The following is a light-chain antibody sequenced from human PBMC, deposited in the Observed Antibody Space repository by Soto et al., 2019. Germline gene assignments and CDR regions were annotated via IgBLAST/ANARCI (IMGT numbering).Light chain of an antibody. Sequence: EIVMTQSPATLSVSPGERATLSCRATHSVSSRLAWYQQKPGQAPRLLIYDASNRATGIPARFSGSGSGTDFTLTISSLEPEDFAVYYCQQRSNWPPITFGQGTRLEIK. CDR2: DAS. CDR3: QQRSNWPPIT. CDR1: HSVSSR. J-gene: IGKJ5*01. V-gene: IGKV3-11*01.